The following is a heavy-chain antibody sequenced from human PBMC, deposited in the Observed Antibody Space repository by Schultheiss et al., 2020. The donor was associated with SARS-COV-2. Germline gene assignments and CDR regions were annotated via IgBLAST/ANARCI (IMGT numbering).Heavy chain of an antibody. V-gene: IGHV4-31*09. CDR1: GGSISSGGYY. Sequence: SETLSLTCTVSGGSISSGGYYWSWIRQHPGKGLEWIGYIYYSGSTYYNPSLKSRVTMFVDKSKNQFSLNLSSVTAADTAVYYCAGITMIRGIVVTALGNWGQGILVTVSS. D-gene: IGHD3-10*01. CDR3: AGITMIRGIVVTALGN. CDR2: IYYSGST. J-gene: IGHJ4*02.